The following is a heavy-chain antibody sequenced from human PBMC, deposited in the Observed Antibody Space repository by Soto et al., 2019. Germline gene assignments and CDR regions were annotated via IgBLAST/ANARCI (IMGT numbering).Heavy chain of an antibody. CDR2: ISYDGSNK. CDR3: AKDGGDSSSDAFDI. Sequence: QVQLVESGGGVVQPGRSLRLSCAASGFTFSSYGMHWVRQAPGKGLEWVAVISYDGSNKYYADSVKGRFTISRDNSKNTLYLQMNSLTAEDTAVYYCAKDGGDSSSDAFDIWGQGTMVTVSS. CDR1: GFTFSSYG. V-gene: IGHV3-30*18. J-gene: IGHJ3*02. D-gene: IGHD6-6*01.